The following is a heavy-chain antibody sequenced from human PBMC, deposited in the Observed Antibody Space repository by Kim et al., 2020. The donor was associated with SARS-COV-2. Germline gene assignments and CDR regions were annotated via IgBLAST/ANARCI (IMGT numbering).Heavy chain of an antibody. J-gene: IGHJ4*02. Sequence: GGSLRLSCAASGFTFSSYAMHWVRQAPGKGLEWVAVISYDGSNKYYADSVKGRFTISRDNSKNTLYLQMNSLRAEDTAVYYCARDIEASGDSSGYYYDAYWGQGTLVTVSS. CDR3: ARDIEASGDSSGYYYDAY. D-gene: IGHD3-22*01. CDR1: GFTFSSYA. CDR2: ISYDGSNK. V-gene: IGHV3-30-3*01.